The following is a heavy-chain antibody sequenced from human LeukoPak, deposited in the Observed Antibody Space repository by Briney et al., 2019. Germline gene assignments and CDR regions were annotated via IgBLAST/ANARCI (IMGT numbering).Heavy chain of an antibody. D-gene: IGHD2-2*01. CDR2: INPKSGVT. CDR1: GYTFTDYY. CDR3: ARAGGYCGSTSCYSGYYYYFMDV. V-gene: IGHV1-2*02. Sequence: RASVKVSCKASGYTFTDYYLHWVRQAPGQGLEWMGWINPKSGVTDSKMKFQGRVTLTRDTSITTAYMELISLTSDDAAVYYCARAGGYCGSTSCYSGYYYYFMDVWGKGTTVTVSS. J-gene: IGHJ6*03.